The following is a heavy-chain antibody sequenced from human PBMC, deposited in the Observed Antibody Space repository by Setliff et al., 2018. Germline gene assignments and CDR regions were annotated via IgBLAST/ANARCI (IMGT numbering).Heavy chain of an antibody. CDR1: GGSFSGYY. CDR2: INHSGST. CDR3: ARGPNWNYEGAWDY. J-gene: IGHJ4*02. V-gene: IGHV4-34*01. D-gene: IGHD1-7*01. Sequence: PSETLSLTCAVYGGSFSGYYWSWIRQPPGKGLEWIGEINHSGSTNYNPSLKSRVTISVDTPKNQFSLKLSSVTAADTAVYYCARGPNWNYEGAWDYWGQGTLVTVSS.